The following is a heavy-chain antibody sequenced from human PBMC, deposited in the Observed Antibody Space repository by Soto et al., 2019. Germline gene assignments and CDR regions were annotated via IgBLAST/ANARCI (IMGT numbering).Heavy chain of an antibody. CDR3: ARGRYGDY. Sequence: QVHLVQSGAEVKKPGASVKVSCKGSGYDFTTYGITWVRQAPGQGLEWMAWISAHNGNTDYAQKLQGRVTVTRDTSTSTAYMELRSLSSDETAVHYCARGRYGDYWGQGVLVTVSS. V-gene: IGHV1-18*01. D-gene: IGHD1-1*01. CDR1: GYDFTTYG. J-gene: IGHJ4*02. CDR2: ISAHNGNT.